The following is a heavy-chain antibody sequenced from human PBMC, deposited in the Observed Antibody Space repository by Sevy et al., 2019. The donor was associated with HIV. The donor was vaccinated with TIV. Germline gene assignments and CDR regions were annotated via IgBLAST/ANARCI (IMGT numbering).Heavy chain of an antibody. J-gene: IGHJ4*02. CDR3: TRDQWQQVVRPHCDY. CDR2: IRSKIFCGTT. Sequence: GGSLRLSCTGSGFTFGDYAVSWVRQAPGKGLEWVGLIRSKIFCGTTEFAASVKGRFTISRDDSKSIAYLEMNSLKSEDTAVYYCTRDQWQQVVRPHCDYWGQGTLVTVSS. CDR1: GFTFGDYA. D-gene: IGHD6-13*01. V-gene: IGHV3-49*04.